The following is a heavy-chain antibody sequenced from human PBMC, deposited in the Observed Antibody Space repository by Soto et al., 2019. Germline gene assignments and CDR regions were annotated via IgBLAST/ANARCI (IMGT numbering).Heavy chain of an antibody. V-gene: IGHV3-23*01. Sequence: PGGALRLSCTASGFTFSSCAMGGVRQAPGKGLEWVSEIIDRGGSTYYADSVKGRFTISRDNSKGTLYLQMNSLRAEDTALYYCAKGRSYYYYYGVDVWGQGTSDTVSS. CDR2: IIDRGGST. CDR3: AKGRSYYYYYGVDV. J-gene: IGHJ6*02. CDR1: GFTFSSCA.